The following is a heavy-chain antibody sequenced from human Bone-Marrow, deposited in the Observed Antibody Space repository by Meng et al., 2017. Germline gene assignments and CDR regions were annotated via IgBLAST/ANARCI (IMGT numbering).Heavy chain of an antibody. D-gene: IGHD6-13*01. V-gene: IGHV7-4-1*02. CDR1: GGPFRSYA. CDR2: INTNSWNP. CDR3: ARIVAAAGMIAWFDP. Sequence: QVQLVQSAADVKNTWFSVKVSAKASGGPFRSYAFIWVRQAPGQGREWMGVINTNSWNPTYAQGFTGRFVFSLDTSVGTAYLQISSLKTEDTAVYYCARIVAAAGMIAWFDPWGQGTLVTVSS. J-gene: IGHJ5*02.